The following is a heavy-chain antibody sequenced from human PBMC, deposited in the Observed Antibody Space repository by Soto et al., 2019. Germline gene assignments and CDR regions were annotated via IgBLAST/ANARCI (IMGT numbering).Heavy chain of an antibody. CDR3: GGSRYCSSTSCHSYWFDP. Sequence: SETLSLTCTVSGGSISSYYWSWIRQPPGKGLEWIGYIYYSGSTNYNPSLKSRVTISVDTSKNQFSLKLSSVTAADTAVYYCGGSRYCSSTSCHSYWFDPWGQGTLVTVSS. J-gene: IGHJ5*02. V-gene: IGHV4-59*08. CDR2: IYYSGST. CDR1: GGSISSYY. D-gene: IGHD2-2*01.